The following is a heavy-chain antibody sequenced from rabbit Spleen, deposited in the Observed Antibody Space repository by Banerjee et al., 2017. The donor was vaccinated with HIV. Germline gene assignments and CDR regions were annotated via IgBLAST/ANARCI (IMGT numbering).Heavy chain of an antibody. Sequence: QEQLQETGGGLVQPGGSLTLSCKASGFDFSSYGVSWVRQAPGKGLEWIGYIDPISHTTTYANWVNGRFSISRENTQNTVSLQLNSLTAADTATYFCARDSIYANFLSVAYALDLWGPGTLVTVS. V-gene: IGHV1S47*01. D-gene: IGHD6-1*01. CDR3: ARDSIYANFLSVAYALDL. CDR1: GFDFSSYG. CDR2: IDPISHTT. J-gene: IGHJ4*01.